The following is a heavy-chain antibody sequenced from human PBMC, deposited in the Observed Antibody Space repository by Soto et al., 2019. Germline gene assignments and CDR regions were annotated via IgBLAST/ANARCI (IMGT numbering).Heavy chain of an antibody. J-gene: IGHJ6*02. CDR1: GGTFSSYA. CDR3: ARDPYFRYGMDV. Sequence: SVKVSCKASGGTFSSYAISWVRQAPGQGLEWMGGIIPIFGTANYAQKFQGRVTITADESTSTAYMELSSLRSEDTAVYYCARDPYFRYGMDVWGQGTTVTVSS. V-gene: IGHV1-69*13. CDR2: IIPIFGTA.